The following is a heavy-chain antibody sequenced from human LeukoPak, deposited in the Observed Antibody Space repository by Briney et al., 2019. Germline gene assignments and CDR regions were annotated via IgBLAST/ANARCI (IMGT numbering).Heavy chain of an antibody. CDR2: FDPEDGET. Sequence: ASVKVSCKVSGYTLTELSMHGVRQAPGKGREGMGGFDPEDGETIYAQKFQGRVTMTEDTSTDTAYMELSSLRSEDTAVYYCATGHYYDSSGYYYLDYWGQGTLVTVSS. V-gene: IGHV1-24*01. D-gene: IGHD3-22*01. J-gene: IGHJ4*02. CDR1: GYTLTELS. CDR3: ATGHYYDSSGYYYLDY.